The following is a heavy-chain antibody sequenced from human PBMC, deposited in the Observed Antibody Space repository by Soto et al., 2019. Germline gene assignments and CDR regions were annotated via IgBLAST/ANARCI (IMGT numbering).Heavy chain of an antibody. Sequence: QLQLQESGPGLVKPSETLSLTCTVSGGSISNTRYYWGWIRQPPGKGLEWIGSLLYSGSTYYNPSLQSRVTISVDTSKNQFSLKLSSVTAADTAVYYCARYTSARDRFDFWGQGTLVNVSS. J-gene: IGHJ4*02. V-gene: IGHV4-39*01. D-gene: IGHD2-2*01. CDR3: ARYTSARDRFDF. CDR1: GGSISNTRYY. CDR2: LLYSGST.